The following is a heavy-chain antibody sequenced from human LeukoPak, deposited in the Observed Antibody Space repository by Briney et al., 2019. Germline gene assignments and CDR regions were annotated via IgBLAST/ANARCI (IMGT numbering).Heavy chain of an antibody. CDR3: ALSGGYYDSSGYAICY. Sequence: SGPTLVNPTQTLPQTCTFSGYSLSSSGMRLSWIRQPPGKALEWPARIDWDGEKFYSTSLKTRLTISKDTSKNQVVLRMTNMDPVDTATYYCALSGGYYDSSGYAICYWGQGTLVAVSS. V-gene: IGHV2-70*04. CDR2: IDWDGEK. D-gene: IGHD3-22*01. J-gene: IGHJ4*02. CDR1: GYSLSSSGMR.